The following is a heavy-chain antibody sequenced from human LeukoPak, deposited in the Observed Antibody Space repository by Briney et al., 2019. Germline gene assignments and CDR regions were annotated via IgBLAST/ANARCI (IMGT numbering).Heavy chain of an antibody. V-gene: IGHV4-39*07. CDR2: IYYSGST. D-gene: IGHD5-18*01. CDR1: GGSISSSSYY. CDR3: ARGLRAMQLLPQVEVAGHYYYYYYMDV. Sequence: SETLSLTCTVSGGSISSSSYYWGWIRQPPGKGLEWIGSIYYSGSTYYNPSLKSRVTISVDTSKNQFSLKLSSVTAADTAVYYCARGLRAMQLLPQVEVAGHYYYYYYMDVWGKGTTVTVSS. J-gene: IGHJ6*03.